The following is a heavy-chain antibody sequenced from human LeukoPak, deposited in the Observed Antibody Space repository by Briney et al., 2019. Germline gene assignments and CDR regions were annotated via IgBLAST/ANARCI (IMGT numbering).Heavy chain of an antibody. Sequence: SETLSLTCTASGGSISSYYWSWIRQPPGKGLDWVGYLSYSGSTNYNPSLKSRVTLSLDTSKNQFSPKLSSVTAADTAVYYCAGIRFHAFDIWGQGTMVTVSS. V-gene: IGHV4-59*01. D-gene: IGHD2-21*01. J-gene: IGHJ3*02. CDR2: LSYSGST. CDR1: GGSISSYY. CDR3: AGIRFHAFDI.